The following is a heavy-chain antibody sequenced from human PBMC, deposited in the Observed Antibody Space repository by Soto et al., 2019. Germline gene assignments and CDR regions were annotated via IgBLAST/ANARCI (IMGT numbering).Heavy chain of an antibody. CDR3: AKGGILVVTAILYYFDY. Sequence: EVQLLESGGGLVQPGGSLRLSCAASGFTFSSYAMSWVRQAPGQGLEWVSAISGSGGSTYYADSVKGRFTISRDNSKNTLYLQMNSLRAEDTAVYYCAKGGILVVTAILYYFDYWGQGTLVTVSS. J-gene: IGHJ4*02. CDR1: GFTFSSYA. V-gene: IGHV3-23*01. CDR2: ISGSGGST. D-gene: IGHD2-21*02.